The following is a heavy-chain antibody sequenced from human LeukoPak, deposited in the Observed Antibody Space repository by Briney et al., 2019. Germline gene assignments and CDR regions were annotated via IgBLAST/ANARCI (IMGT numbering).Heavy chain of an antibody. D-gene: IGHD2-21*02. CDR1: GGTFSIYA. CDR3: ARGGYCGGDGSGLCAFDI. CDR2: IIPIFGTA. Sequence: ASVKVSCKASGGTFSIYAISWVRQAPGQGLEWMGGIIPIFGTANYAQKFQGRVTITADESTSTAYMELSSLRSEDTAVYYCARGGYCGGDGSGLCAFDIWGQGTMVTVSS. V-gene: IGHV1-69*01. J-gene: IGHJ3*02.